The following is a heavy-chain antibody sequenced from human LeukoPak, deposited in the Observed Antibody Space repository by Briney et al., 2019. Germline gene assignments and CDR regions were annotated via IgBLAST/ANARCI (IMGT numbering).Heavy chain of an antibody. CDR1: GGSISSSSYY. D-gene: IGHD6-13*01. J-gene: IGHJ4*02. Sequence: SETLSLTCTVSGGSISSSSYYWGWIRQPPGKGLEWIGSIYYSGSTYYNPSLKSRVTISVDTSKNQFSLKLSSVTAADTAVYYCARAQKLAFDYWGQRTLVTVSS. V-gene: IGHV4-39*07. CDR2: IYYSGST. CDR3: ARAQKLAFDY.